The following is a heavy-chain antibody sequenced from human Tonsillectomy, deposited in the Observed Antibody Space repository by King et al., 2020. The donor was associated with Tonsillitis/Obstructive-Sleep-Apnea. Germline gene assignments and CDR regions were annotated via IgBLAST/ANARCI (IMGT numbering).Heavy chain of an antibody. CDR1: GFTFSSYA. D-gene: IGHD4-17*01. Sequence: VQLVESGGGVVQPGRSLRLSCAASGFTFSSYAMHWVRQAPGKGLEWVAVISYDGSNKYYADSVKGRFTISRDNSKNTLYLQMNSLRAEDTAVYYCARDGTVIIPYYFDYWGQGTLVTVSS. CDR2: ISYDGSNK. V-gene: IGHV3-30*04. CDR3: ARDGTVIIPYYFDY. J-gene: IGHJ4*02.